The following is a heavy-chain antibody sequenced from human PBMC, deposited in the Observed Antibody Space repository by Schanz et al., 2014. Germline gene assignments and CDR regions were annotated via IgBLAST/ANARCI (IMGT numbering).Heavy chain of an antibody. CDR2: IIPITGIT. V-gene: IGHV1-69*04. J-gene: IGHJ6*02. CDR3: ATIGVNDYWRFGLDL. D-gene: IGHD3-16*01. Sequence: QVRLVQSGAEVKKPGSSVKVSCKSSGATFNSYAFVWVRQAPGQGLEWMGRIIPITGITNYAQKFLGRVTITADKSTSTAYMELKSLRSADTAVYYCATIGVNDYWRFGLDLWGQGTTVTVSS. CDR1: GATFNSYA.